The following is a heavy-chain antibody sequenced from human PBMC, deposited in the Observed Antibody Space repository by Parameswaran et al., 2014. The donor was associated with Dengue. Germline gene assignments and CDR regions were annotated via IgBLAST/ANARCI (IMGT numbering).Heavy chain of an antibody. CDR3: ARVAVAAAAKHRGYYFDY. CDR2: SITWEH. CDR1: AISSA. Sequence: AISSARWIRQPPGRDWSGLGISITWEHQLQPSLKSRVTISVDTSKNQFSLKLSSVTAADTAVYYCARVAVAAAAKHRGYYFDYWGQGTLVTVSS. V-gene: IGHV4-59*01. D-gene: IGHD6-13*01. J-gene: IGHJ4*02.